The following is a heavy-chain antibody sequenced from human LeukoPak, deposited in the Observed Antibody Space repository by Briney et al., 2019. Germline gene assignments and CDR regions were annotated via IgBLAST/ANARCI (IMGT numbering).Heavy chain of an antibody. D-gene: IGHD4-11*01. Sequence: PGGSLRLSCAASGFTFSSYAMSRVRQAPGKGLEWVSAINGRGGSTYYADSVKGRFTISRDNSKNTLYLQMNSLRAEDTAIYYCANPPTVTSFHYWGQGTLVTVSS. CDR2: INGRGGST. J-gene: IGHJ4*02. V-gene: IGHV3-23*01. CDR1: GFTFSSYA. CDR3: ANPPTVTSFHY.